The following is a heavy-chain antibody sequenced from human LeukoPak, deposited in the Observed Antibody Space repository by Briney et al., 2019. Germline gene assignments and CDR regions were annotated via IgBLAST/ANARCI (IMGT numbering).Heavy chain of an antibody. Sequence: SETLSLTCAVYGGSFSGYYWSWIRQPPGKGLEWIGEINHSGSTNYNPSLKSRVTISVDTSKNQFSLKLSSVTAADTAVYYCARSGGYCSGGSCSYYYYYYMDVWGKGTTVTISS. CDR3: ARSGGYCSGGSCSYYYYYYMDV. V-gene: IGHV4-34*01. D-gene: IGHD2-15*01. J-gene: IGHJ6*03. CDR1: GGSFSGYY. CDR2: INHSGST.